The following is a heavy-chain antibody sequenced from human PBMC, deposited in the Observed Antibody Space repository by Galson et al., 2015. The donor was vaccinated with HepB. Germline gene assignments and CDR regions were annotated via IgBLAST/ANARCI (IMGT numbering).Heavy chain of an antibody. CDR1: GYSFTSYW. V-gene: IGHV5-10-1*01. Sequence: QSGAEVKKPGESLRISCKGSGYSFTSYWISWVRQMPGKGLEWMGRIDPSDSYTNYSPSFQGHVTISADKSISTAYLQWSSLKASDTAMYYCATLPDGSGSYYDYYYGMDVWGQGTTVTVSS. D-gene: IGHD3-10*01. CDR3: ATLPDGSGSYYDYYYGMDV. CDR2: IDPSDSYT. J-gene: IGHJ6*02.